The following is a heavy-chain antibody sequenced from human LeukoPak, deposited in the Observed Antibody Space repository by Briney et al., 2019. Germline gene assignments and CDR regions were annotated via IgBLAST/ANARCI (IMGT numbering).Heavy chain of an antibody. Sequence: GGSLRLSCQASGFTFYMYAMSWVRQAPGKGLEWVASMCGTAGCTFYPDSVKGRFTISRDNSKNVLYLRMNSLSAEDTAIYYCAKDRPNFHENSGHYYRRDGDSWGQGTLVTVSS. CDR2: MCGTAGCT. CDR3: AKDRPNFHENSGHYYRRDGDS. J-gene: IGHJ5*01. D-gene: IGHD3-22*01. CDR1: GFTFYMYA. V-gene: IGHV3-23*01.